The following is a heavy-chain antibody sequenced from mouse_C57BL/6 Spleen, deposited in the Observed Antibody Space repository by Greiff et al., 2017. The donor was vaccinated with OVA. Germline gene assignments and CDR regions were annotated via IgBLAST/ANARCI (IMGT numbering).Heavy chain of an antibody. D-gene: IGHD1-1*01. V-gene: IGHV2-5*01. Sequence: VQLQQSGPGLVQPSQSLSITCTVSGFSLTSYGVHWVRQSPGKGLEWLGVIWRGGSTDYNAAFMSRLSITKDNSKSQVFFKMNSLQADDTAIYYCAKSLTTVVEGYYFDYWGQGTTLTVSS. CDR1: GFSLTSYG. J-gene: IGHJ2*01. CDR2: IWRGGST. CDR3: AKSLTTVVEGYYFDY.